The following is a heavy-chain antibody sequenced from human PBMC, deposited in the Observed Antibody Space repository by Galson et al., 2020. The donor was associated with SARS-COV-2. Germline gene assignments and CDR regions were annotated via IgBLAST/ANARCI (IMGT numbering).Heavy chain of an antibody. CDR1: GGSISSYC. CDR3: AREKTSGSYYNGWFDP. CDR2: IYYSGST. Sequence: SETLSLTCTVSGGSISSYCWSWIRQPPGKGLEWIGYIYYSGSTNYNPSLKSRVTISVDTSKNQFSLKLSSVTAADTAVYYCAREKTSGSYYNGWFDPWGQGTLVTVSS. D-gene: IGHD3-10*01. V-gene: IGHV4-59*13. J-gene: IGHJ5*02.